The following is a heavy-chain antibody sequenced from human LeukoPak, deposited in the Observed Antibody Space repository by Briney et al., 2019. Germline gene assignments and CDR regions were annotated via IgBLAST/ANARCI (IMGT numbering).Heavy chain of an antibody. CDR2: INPNSGGT. CDR3: AREFNNNWPFDY. Sequence: GASVKVSCMASGYTFTGYFMHWVRQAPGQGLEWMGRINPNSGGTDYARKFQGRVTMTRDTSINTAYMELSRLSSDDTAVYYCAREFNNNWPFDYWGQGTLVTVSS. CDR1: GYTFTGYF. J-gene: IGHJ4*02. V-gene: IGHV1-2*06. D-gene: IGHD1-1*01.